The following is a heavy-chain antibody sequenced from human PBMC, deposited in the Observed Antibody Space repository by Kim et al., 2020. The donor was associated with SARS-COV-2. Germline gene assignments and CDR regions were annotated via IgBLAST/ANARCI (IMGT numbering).Heavy chain of an antibody. CDR3: ARRHIVATGDYNYGMDV. J-gene: IGHJ6*02. V-gene: IGHV5-10-1*01. Sequence: GESLKISCKGSGYSFTSYWISWVRQMPGKGLEWMGRIDPSDSYTNYSPSFQGHVTISADKSISTAYLQWSSLKASDTAMYYCARRHIVATGDYNYGMDVWGQGTTVTVSS. CDR2: IDPSDSYT. CDR1: GYSFTSYW. D-gene: IGHD5-12*01.